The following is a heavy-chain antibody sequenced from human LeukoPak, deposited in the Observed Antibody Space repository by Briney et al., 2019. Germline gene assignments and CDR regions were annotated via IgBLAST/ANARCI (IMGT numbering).Heavy chain of an antibody. V-gene: IGHV3-21*01. CDR3: ARGSSSWYYLDY. D-gene: IGHD6-13*01. J-gene: IGHJ4*02. CDR1: GFTFSSYS. Sequence: GGSLRLSCAASGFTFSSYSMNWVRQAPGKGLEWVSFISSSSSYIYYADSVKGRFTISRDNAKNSLYLQMNSLRVEDTAVYYCARGSSSWYYLDYWGQGTLVTVSS. CDR2: ISSSSSYI.